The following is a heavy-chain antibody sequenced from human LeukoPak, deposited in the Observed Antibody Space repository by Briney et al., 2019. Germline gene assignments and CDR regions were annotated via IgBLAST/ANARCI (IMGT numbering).Heavy chain of an antibody. Sequence: GGSLRLSCAVSGFTFSDFWMSWVRQAPGRGLEWVANIHPEGNEKYHVESVKGRFTISRDNAKKSLFLQMNGLRVEDTAVYYCARGDAFSGDHWGQGTLVTVSS. CDR2: IHPEGNEK. CDR1: GFTFSDFW. J-gene: IGHJ4*02. CDR3: ARGDAFSGDH. V-gene: IGHV3-7*04.